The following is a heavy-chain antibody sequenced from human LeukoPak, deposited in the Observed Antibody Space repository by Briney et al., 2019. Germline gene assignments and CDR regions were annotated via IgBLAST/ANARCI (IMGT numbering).Heavy chain of an antibody. CDR3: ARDQVDY. CDR1: GYTFTGYY. CDR2: INPNSGGT. J-gene: IGHJ4*02. V-gene: IGHV1-2*02. Sequence: ASVKVSCKTSGYTFTGYYIHWVRQAPGQGLEWMGWINPNSGGTNYAQKFQGRVTVTGDTSISTAYMELSRLRSDDTAVYYCARDQVDYWGQGTLVSVSS.